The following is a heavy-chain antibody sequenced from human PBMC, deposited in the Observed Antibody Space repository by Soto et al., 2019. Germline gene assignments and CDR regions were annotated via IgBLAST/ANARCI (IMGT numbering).Heavy chain of an antibody. V-gene: IGHV3-23*01. Sequence: GGSLRLSCVASGFTFSSYAMSWVRQAPGKGLEWVSAIGGSGGSTYYADSVKGRFTMSRDNSKNTLYLQMNSLRAEDTAVYYCARDRGTMDVWGQGTTVTVSS. D-gene: IGHD6-25*01. CDR2: IGGSGGST. J-gene: IGHJ6*02. CDR3: ARDRGTMDV. CDR1: GFTFSSYA.